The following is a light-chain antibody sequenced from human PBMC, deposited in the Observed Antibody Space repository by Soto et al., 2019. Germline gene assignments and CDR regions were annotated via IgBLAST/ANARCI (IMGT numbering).Light chain of an antibody. CDR1: QTITYY. V-gene: IGKV1-39*01. CDR2: AAS. J-gene: IGKJ1*01. CDR3: QQNYSPPWT. Sequence: DIEMTQTPSSLSASVGDRVTITCRASQTITYYLNWYQQKPGKAPKLLIYAASSLQSGVPSRFSASGSGTEYTLTISSLQPEDFATYFCQQNYSPPWTFGQGTKVDI.